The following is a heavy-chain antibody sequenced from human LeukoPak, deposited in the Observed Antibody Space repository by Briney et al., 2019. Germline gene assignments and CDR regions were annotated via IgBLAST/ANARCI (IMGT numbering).Heavy chain of an antibody. D-gene: IGHD3-10*01. Sequence: SGTLSLTCAVSGGSISSSNWWSWVRQPPGKGLEWIGEIYHSGSTNYNPSLKSRVTISVDTSKNQFSLKLSSVTAADTAVYYCARLLSSGSYRYYYYMDVWGKGTTVTISS. J-gene: IGHJ6*03. V-gene: IGHV4-4*02. CDR1: GGSISSSNW. CDR3: ARLLSSGSYRYYYYMDV. CDR2: IYHSGST.